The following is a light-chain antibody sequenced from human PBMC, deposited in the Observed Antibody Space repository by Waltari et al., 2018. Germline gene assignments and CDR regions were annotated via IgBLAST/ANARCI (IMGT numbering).Light chain of an antibody. Sequence: QSALTQSPSVSGSPGQSVTISCTGTSSDVGSYNRVSWYQQPPGTAPKLMIYEVSNRPSGVPDRFSGSKSGNRASLTISGLQAEDEADYYCSSYTSSSTWVFGGGTKLTVL. CDR2: EVS. CDR1: SSDVGSYNR. J-gene: IGLJ3*02. CDR3: SSYTSSSTWV. V-gene: IGLV2-18*02.